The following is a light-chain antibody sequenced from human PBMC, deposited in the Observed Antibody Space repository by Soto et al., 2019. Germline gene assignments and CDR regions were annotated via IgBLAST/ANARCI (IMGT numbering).Light chain of an antibody. Sequence: DIQVTQSPSTLSTSVVDRVTITCRASQSIYRWLAWYQQKAGKAPKSLIYAASSLQSGVPSRFSGSGSGTDFTLTISSLQPEDFATYYCQQYNSFPLTFGQGTRLEIK. CDR1: QSIYRW. CDR3: QQYNSFPLT. V-gene: IGKV1-5*01. J-gene: IGKJ5*01. CDR2: AAS.